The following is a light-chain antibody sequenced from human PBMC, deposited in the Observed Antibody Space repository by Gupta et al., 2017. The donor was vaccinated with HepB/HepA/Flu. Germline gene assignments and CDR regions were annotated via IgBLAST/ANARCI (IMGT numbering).Light chain of an antibody. V-gene: IGLV3-21*04. Sequence: SYVLTHPPSVSVAPGKTARITRGGNNIGSKSVPWYQQKPGQAPVLVIYYDSDRPSGILERFSGSNSGNTATLTISRVEAGDEADYYCQVWDSSSDHPVFGGGTKLTVL. CDR1: NIGSKS. CDR3: QVWDSSSDHPV. J-gene: IGLJ2*01. CDR2: YDS.